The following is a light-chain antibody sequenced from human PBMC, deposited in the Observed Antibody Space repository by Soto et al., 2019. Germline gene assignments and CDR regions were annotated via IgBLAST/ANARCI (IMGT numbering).Light chain of an antibody. CDR1: QSVSSY. CDR3: QQRSNW. CDR2: DAS. V-gene: IGKV3-11*01. J-gene: IGKJ1*01. Sequence: EIVLTQSPATLSLSPGERATLSCRASQSVSSYLAWYQQKPGQAPRLLIYDASNRATGIPARFSGSGSGTDFTLTISSLEPEEFAVYYCQQRSNWFGQGTKVDIK.